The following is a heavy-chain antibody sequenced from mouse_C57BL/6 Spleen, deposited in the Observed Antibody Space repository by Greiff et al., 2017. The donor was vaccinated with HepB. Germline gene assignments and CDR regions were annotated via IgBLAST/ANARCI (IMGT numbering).Heavy chain of an antibody. CDR3: ARKYYGNSFDY. D-gene: IGHD1-1*01. J-gene: IGHJ2*01. CDR1: GYTFTDYN. CDR2: INPNNGGT. V-gene: IGHV1-22*01. Sequence: EVQLQQSGPELVKPGASVKMSCKASGYTFTDYNMHWVKQSHGKSLEWIGYINPNNGGTSYNQKFKGKATLTVNKSSSTAYMELRSLTSEDSAVYFCARKYYGNSFDYWGQGTTLTVSS.